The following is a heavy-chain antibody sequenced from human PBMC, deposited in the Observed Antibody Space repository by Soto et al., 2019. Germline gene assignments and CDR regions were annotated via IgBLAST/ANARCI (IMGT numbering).Heavy chain of an antibody. J-gene: IGHJ4*02. Sequence: VRQAPGKGLEWVANIKQDGSEKYYVDSVKGRFTISRDNAKNSLYLQMNSLRAEDTAVYYCARDQVAVAGTYFDYWGQGTLVTVSS. CDR3: ARDQVAVAGTYFDY. CDR2: IKQDGSEK. D-gene: IGHD6-19*01. V-gene: IGHV3-7*01.